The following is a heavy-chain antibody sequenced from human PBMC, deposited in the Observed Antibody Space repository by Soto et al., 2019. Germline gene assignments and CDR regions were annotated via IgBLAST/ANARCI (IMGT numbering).Heavy chain of an antibody. CDR2: MNPNSGNT. Sequence: QVQLVQSGAEVKKPGASVKVSCKASGYTFTSYDINWVRQATGQGLEWMGWMNPNSGNTGYAQKFQXXVTMTRTTSISTAYMELSSLRSEDTAVYSCARSTNDYGDRHWGQGTLVTVSS. D-gene: IGHD4-17*01. J-gene: IGHJ4*02. CDR3: ARSTNDYGDRH. V-gene: IGHV1-8*01. CDR1: GYTFTSYD.